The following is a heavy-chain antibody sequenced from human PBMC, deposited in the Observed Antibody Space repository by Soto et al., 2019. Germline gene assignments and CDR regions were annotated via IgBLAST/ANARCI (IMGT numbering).Heavy chain of an antibody. CDR2: IWYDGSNK. CDR1: GFTFSSYG. D-gene: IGHD3-9*01. Sequence: GALRLSCAASGFTFSSYGMHWVRQAPGKGLEWVAVIWYDGSNKYYADSVKGRFTISRDNSKNTLYLQMNSLRAEDTAVYYCARAYDILTGQGLGYWGQGTLVTVSS. CDR3: ARAYDILTGQGLGY. J-gene: IGHJ4*02. V-gene: IGHV3-33*01.